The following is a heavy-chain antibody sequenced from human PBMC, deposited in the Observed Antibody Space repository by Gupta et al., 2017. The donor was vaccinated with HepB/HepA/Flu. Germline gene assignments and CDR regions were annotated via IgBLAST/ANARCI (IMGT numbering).Heavy chain of an antibody. V-gene: IGHV4-59*01. CDR3: ARAPPLSYYYYYYMDV. J-gene: IGHJ6*03. CDR2: IYDSGST. CDR1: GGSMNSNY. Sequence: QVQLQESGPGLVKPSGTLSLTCTVSGGSMNSNYWSWIRQPPGKGLEWIGYIYDSGSTNYNTSLKSRVTISVDTSKNQFSLKLGSVTAADTAVYYCARAPPLSYYYYYYMDVWGKGTTVTVSS.